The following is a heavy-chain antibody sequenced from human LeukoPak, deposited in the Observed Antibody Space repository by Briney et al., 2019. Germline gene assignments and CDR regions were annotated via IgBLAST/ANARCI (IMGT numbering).Heavy chain of an antibody. V-gene: IGHV3-30*03. D-gene: IGHD2-15*01. J-gene: IGHJ4*02. CDR3: AASIATKLDN. CDR2: ASSDEVNQ. CDR1: GFTFRNHG. Sequence: PGGSLRLSCVFSGFTFRNHGMHWVRQAPGKGLEWVAVASSDEVNQNYAYSVKGRFLISRDNSKDTLHLQMNNLRTEDTAVYHCAASIATKLDNWGQGILVTVSS.